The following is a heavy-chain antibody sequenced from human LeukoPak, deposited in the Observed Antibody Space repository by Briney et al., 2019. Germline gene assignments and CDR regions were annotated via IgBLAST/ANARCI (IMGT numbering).Heavy chain of an antibody. Sequence: SETLSLTCIVSGGAISSGSYYWGWIRQPPGKGLERIGSMYYTGSTYNSPSLKSRVTISVDTSKNQFSLKLTSVTAADTAVYYCARGRKYTSGYRVTELGSGYSDYWGQGTLVTVSS. CDR3: ARGRKYTSGYRVTELGSGYSDY. CDR1: GGAISSGSYY. J-gene: IGHJ4*02. V-gene: IGHV4-39*07. CDR2: MYYTGST. D-gene: IGHD5-18*01.